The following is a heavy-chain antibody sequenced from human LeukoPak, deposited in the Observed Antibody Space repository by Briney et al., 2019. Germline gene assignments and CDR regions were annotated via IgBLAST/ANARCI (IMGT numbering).Heavy chain of an antibody. CDR3: ARGVHVRVYDSNPHYGHY. V-gene: IGHV1-46*01. CDR1: GYIFTSYY. D-gene: IGHD3-22*01. Sequence: ASVKVSCKASGYIFTSYYIFWVRQAPGQGLEWMGIINPSTGSTSYSQKFQGRVTMTRDMSTSTVYMELSSLRSEGTALYYCARGVHVRVYDSNPHYGHYWGQGTLVTVSS. J-gene: IGHJ4*02. CDR2: INPSTGST.